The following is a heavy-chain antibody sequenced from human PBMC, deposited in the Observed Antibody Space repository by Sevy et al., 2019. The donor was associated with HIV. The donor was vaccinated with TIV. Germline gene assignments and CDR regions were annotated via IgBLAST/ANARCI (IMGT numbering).Heavy chain of an antibody. V-gene: IGHV3-33*08. CDR3: AREHFAQSLDY. J-gene: IGHJ4*01. CDR1: GFTFSTYG. CDR2: IWFDGSNE. D-gene: IGHD3-3*02. Sequence: GGSLRLSCVASGFTFSTYGMYWVRQTPGKGLEWVANIWFDGSNEDYAVSVKGRFTISKDNSKNKLFLQMNSLRAEDTADYCCAREHFAQSLDYWGQGTLVTVSS.